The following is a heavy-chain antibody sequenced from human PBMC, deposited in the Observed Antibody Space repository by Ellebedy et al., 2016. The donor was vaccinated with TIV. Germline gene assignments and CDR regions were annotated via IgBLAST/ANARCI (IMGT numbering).Heavy chain of an antibody. CDR3: ARVEGYCSGGSCYSAHLFDY. CDR1: GFTFSSYS. J-gene: IGHJ4*02. V-gene: IGHV3-48*02. D-gene: IGHD2-15*01. Sequence: GGSLRLSCAASGFTFSSYSMNWVRQAPGKGLEWVSHISSSSSTIYYADSVKGRFTISRDNAKNSLYLQMNSLRYEDTAVYYCARVEGYCSGGSCYSAHLFDYWGQGTLVTVSS. CDR2: ISSSSSTI.